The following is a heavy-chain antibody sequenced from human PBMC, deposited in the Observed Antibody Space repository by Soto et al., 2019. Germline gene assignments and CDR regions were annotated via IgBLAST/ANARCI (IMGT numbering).Heavy chain of an antibody. J-gene: IGHJ5*02. D-gene: IGHD3-3*01. Sequence: ASVKVSCKTSGYTFNTYGINWVRQAPGQGLELMGWISAYDGKTTYAEKFQGRVTLTTDTSTSTAYMELRSLRSDDTAIYYCARDPHEFWTSYWFDPWGQGTPFTVS. CDR1: GYTFNTYG. CDR2: ISAYDGKT. CDR3: ARDPHEFWTSYWFDP. V-gene: IGHV1-18*01.